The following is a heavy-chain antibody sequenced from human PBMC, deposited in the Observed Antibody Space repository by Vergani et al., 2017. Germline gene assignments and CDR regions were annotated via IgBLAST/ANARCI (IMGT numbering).Heavy chain of an antibody. CDR2: IYYSGST. Sequence: QVQLQESGPGLVKPSETLSLTCTVSGGSISSYYWSWIRQPPGKGLEWIGYIYYSGSTNYNPSLKSRVTISVDTSKNQFSLKLSSVTAADTAVYYCARAPNSWNLRGVWEYWGQGTLVTVSS. CDR1: GGSISSYY. D-gene: IGHD1-7*01. CDR3: ARAPNSWNLRGVWEY. V-gene: IGHV4-59*01. J-gene: IGHJ4*02.